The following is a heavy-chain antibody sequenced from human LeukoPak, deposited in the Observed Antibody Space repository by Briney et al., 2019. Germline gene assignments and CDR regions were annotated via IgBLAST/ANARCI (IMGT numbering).Heavy chain of an antibody. V-gene: IGHV3-9*03. Sequence: GGSLRLSCGASGFTFDDYAMHWVRQAQGKGLEWVSGIRWNGGIIGYADSVKGRFTISRDNAKNSLYLQMNSLRAEDMALYYCAKEGRYGNSFDYWGQGTLVTVSS. CDR1: GFTFDDYA. CDR2: IRWNGGII. D-gene: IGHD4-23*01. J-gene: IGHJ4*02. CDR3: AKEGRYGNSFDY.